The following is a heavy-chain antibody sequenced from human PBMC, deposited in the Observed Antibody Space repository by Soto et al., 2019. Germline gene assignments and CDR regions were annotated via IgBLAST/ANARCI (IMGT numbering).Heavy chain of an antibody. CDR2: ISGSGDYT. CDR1: GFTFSSHA. J-gene: IGHJ4*02. V-gene: IGHV3-23*01. CDR3: AKRGYSSGWYADY. Sequence: GGSLRLSCVTSGFTFSSHAMSWVRQAPGKGLDWASSISGSGDYTYYVDSVKGRFTISRDNSKNTLFLQMNSLRAEDTAVYYCAKRGYSSGWYADYWGQGTPVTVSS. D-gene: IGHD6-19*01.